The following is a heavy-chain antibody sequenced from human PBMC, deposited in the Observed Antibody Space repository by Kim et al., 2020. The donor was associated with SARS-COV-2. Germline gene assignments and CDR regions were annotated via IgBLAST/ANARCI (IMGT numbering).Heavy chain of an antibody. D-gene: IGHD6-19*01. CDR2: IKSKTDGGTT. J-gene: IGHJ3*02. Sequence: GGSLRLSCAASGFTFSNAWMSWVRQAPGKGLEWVGRIKSKTDGGTTDYAAPVKGRFTISRDDSKNTLYLQMNSLKTEDTAVYYCTTDVAVAEGAFDIWGQGTMVTVSS. CDR3: TTDVAVAEGAFDI. V-gene: IGHV3-15*01. CDR1: GFTFSNAW.